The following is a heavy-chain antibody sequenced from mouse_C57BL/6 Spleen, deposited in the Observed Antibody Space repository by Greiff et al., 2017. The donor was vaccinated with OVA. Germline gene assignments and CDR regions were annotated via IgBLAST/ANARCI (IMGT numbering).Heavy chain of an antibody. Sequence: VQLKESGPGLVKPSQSLSLSCSVTGYSITSGYFWYWIRQFPGTKLEWVAFISNDGSNNSNPFLQNRITIPRDTSKNQFFLKLNSVTTEDTATLYCSNDDGSSYRGYWYFDVWGTGTTVTVSS. D-gene: IGHD1-1*01. V-gene: IGHV3-6*01. CDR2: ISNDGSN. CDR1: GYSITSGYF. J-gene: IGHJ1*03. CDR3: SNDDGSSYRGYWYFDV.